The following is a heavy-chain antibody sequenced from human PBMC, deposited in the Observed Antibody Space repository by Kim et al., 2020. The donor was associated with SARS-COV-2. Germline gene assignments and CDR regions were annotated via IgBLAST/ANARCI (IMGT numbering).Heavy chain of an antibody. CDR1: GYTFTSYA. V-gene: IGHV1-3*01. CDR3: ASNIRCSGGSCYSGGSLGY. Sequence: ASVKVSCKASGYTFTSYAMHWVRQAPGQRLEWMGWINAGNGNTKYSQKFQGRVTITRDTSASTAYMELSSLRSEDTAVYYCASNIRCSGGSCYSGGSLGYWGQGTLVTVSS. J-gene: IGHJ4*02. CDR2: INAGNGNT. D-gene: IGHD2-15*01.